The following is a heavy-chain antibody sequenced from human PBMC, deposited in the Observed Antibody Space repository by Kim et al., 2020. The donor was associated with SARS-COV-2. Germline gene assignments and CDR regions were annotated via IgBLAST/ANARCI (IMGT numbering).Heavy chain of an antibody. V-gene: IGHV1-18*04. J-gene: IGHJ6*02. CDR2: ISAYNGNT. D-gene: IGHD2-2*01. CDR1: GYTFTSYG. Sequence: ASVKVSCKASGYTFTSYGISWVRQAPGQGLEWMGWISAYNGNTNYAQKLQGRVTMTTDTSTSTAYMELRSLRSDDTAVYYCAREYCSSTSCPYYYYYGMDVWGQGTTVTVSS. CDR3: AREYCSSTSCPYYYYYGMDV.